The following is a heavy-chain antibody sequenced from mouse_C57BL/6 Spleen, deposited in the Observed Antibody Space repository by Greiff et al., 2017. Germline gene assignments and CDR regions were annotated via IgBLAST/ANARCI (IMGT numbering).Heavy chain of an antibody. Sequence: EVQLQQSGPELVKPGASVKISCKASGYTFTDYYMNWVKQSHGKSLEWIGDINPNNGGTSYNQKFKGKATLTVDKSSSTAYMELRSLTSEDSAVYYCAINWLYAMGYWGQGTSVTGSS. CDR1: GYTFTDYY. D-gene: IGHD4-1*02. V-gene: IGHV1-26*01. CDR2: INPNNGGT. CDR3: AINWLYAMGY. J-gene: IGHJ4*01.